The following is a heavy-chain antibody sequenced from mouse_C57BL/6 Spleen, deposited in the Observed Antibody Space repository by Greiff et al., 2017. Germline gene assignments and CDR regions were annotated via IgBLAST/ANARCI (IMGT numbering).Heavy chain of an antibody. V-gene: IGHV14-1*01. Sequence: EVQLQQSGAELVRPGASVKLSCTASGFNIKDYYMHWVKQRPEQGLEWIGRIDPEDGDTEYAPKFQGKATMTADTSSNTAYLQLSSLTSEDTAVYYCTKWLLRLGYAMDYWGQGTSVTVSS. CDR3: TKWLLRLGYAMDY. CDR1: GFNIKDYY. D-gene: IGHD2-3*01. CDR2: IDPEDGDT. J-gene: IGHJ4*01.